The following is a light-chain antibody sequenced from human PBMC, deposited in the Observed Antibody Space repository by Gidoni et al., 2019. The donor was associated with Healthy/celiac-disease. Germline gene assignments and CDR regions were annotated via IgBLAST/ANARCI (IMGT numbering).Light chain of an antibody. V-gene: IGKV1-39*01. J-gene: IGKJ4*01. CDR1: QSISSY. CDR3: QQSYSTPPLT. CDR2: AAS. Sequence: DIQMTQSPSSLSASVGARVNITCRATQSISSYLNWYQQKAGKAPKLLLYAASSLQSGVPSRFSGSGSATAFILTISSLQPEYFSTYYCQQSYSTPPLTFGGGTKVEIK.